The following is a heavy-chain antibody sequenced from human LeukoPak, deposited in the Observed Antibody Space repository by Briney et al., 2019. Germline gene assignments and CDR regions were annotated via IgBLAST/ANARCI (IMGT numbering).Heavy chain of an antibody. V-gene: IGHV1-69*04. J-gene: IGHJ5*02. CDR2: IIPILGIA. Sequence: SVKVSCKASGGTFSSYAINWVRQAPGQGLEWMGRIIPILGIANYAQKFQGRVTITAGTSTSTAYMELSSLRSEDTAVYYCARDSVDSYYGSGPFDPWGQGTLVTVSS. CDR3: ARDSVDSYYGSGPFDP. CDR1: GGTFSSYA. D-gene: IGHD3-10*01.